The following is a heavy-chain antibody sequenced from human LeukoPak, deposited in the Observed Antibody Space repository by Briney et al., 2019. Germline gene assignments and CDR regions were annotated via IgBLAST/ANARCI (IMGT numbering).Heavy chain of an antibody. V-gene: IGHV3-23*01. CDR1: GFTFSSYA. D-gene: IGHD3-10*01. CDR3: ARTMVRGVIITEGGDDY. CDR2: ISGSGGST. J-gene: IGHJ4*02. Sequence: GGSLRLSCAASGFTFSSYAMSWVRQAPGKGLERVSAISGSGGSTYYADSVKGRFTISRDNSKNTLYLQMNSLRAEDTAVYYCARTMVRGVIITEGGDDYWGQGTLVTVSS.